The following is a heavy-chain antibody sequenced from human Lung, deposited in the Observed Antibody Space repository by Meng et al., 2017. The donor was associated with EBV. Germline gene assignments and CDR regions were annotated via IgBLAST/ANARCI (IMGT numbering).Heavy chain of an antibody. CDR1: GGTFSAYG. J-gene: IGHJ4*02. Sequence: QVTLVQWGDEVKQPGSSVKASCKTAGGTFSAYGISWVRQAPGQGLEWVGGVVPVLGTVNYGRKFQGRVTITADESTATIYMEMSSLRTDDTAVYYCARDVNRGGWFDEGDYWGQGTLVTVSS. CDR2: VVPVLGTV. CDR3: ARDVNRGGWFDEGDY. D-gene: IGHD6-19*01. V-gene: IGHV1-69*01.